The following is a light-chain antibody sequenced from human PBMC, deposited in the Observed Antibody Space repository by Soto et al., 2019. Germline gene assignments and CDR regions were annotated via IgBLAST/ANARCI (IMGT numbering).Light chain of an antibody. CDR1: TSDVGRYNY. CDR3: NSFTTSSTYV. J-gene: IGLJ1*01. CDR2: DVS. V-gene: IGLV2-14*03. Sequence: QSALTQPASVSGSPGQSISISCTGTTSDVGRYNYVSWYQQHPGEAPKLMIYDVSYRPSWVSNRFSGSKSGITASLTISGLQAEDEADYYCNSFTTSSTYVFGTGTKVPS.